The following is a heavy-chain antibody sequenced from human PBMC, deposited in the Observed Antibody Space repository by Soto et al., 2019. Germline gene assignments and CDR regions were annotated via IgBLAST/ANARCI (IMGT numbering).Heavy chain of an antibody. CDR2: ISGSGGST. J-gene: IGHJ5*02. D-gene: IGHD3-22*01. Sequence: GGSLRLSCAASGFTFSSYAMSWVRQAPGKGLEWVSAISGSGGSTYYADSVKGRFTISRDNSKNTLYLQMNSLRAEDTAVYYCAKGRGVMSHSDSSGSEWFDPWGQGTLVTVSS. CDR1: GFTFSSYA. CDR3: AKGRGVMSHSDSSGSEWFDP. V-gene: IGHV3-23*01.